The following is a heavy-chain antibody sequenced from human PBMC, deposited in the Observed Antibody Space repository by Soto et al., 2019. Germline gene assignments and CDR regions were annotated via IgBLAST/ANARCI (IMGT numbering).Heavy chain of an antibody. V-gene: IGHV1-18*01. J-gene: IGHJ4*02. Sequence: VSVKVCCKASGDTVTSYGISWVRQAPGQGLEWMGWISAYNGNTNYAQKLQGRVTMTTDTSTSTAYMELRSLRSDDTAVYYCARDYFEEVALDYWGQGTLVTVSS. CDR2: ISAYNGNT. CDR1: GDTVTSYG. D-gene: IGHD5-12*01. CDR3: ARDYFEEVALDY.